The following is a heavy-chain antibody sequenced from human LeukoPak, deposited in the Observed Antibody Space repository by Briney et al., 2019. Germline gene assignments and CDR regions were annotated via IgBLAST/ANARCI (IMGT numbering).Heavy chain of an antibody. CDR1: GGSFGGYY. J-gene: IGHJ4*02. Sequence: SETLSLTCAAYGGSFGGYYWSWIHQPPGKGLEWIGEINHSGSTNYNPSLKSRVTISVDTSKNQFSLKLSSVTAADTAVYYCARGRKYYDSSGYYFDYWGQGTLVTVSS. CDR3: ARGRKYYDSSGYYFDY. V-gene: IGHV4-34*01. D-gene: IGHD3-22*01. CDR2: INHSGST.